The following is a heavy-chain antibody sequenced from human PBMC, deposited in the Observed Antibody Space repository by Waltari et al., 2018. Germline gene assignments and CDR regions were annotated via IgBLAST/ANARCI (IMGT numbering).Heavy chain of an antibody. CDR3: ARHLYGIDYLELDT. Sequence: EVQLLESGGGLAPPGGSLRLSCVASGFKFSNYAMSWVRQAPGKGLEWVAGISDSGVVRTYADSVKGRLTVSRDNSINTVFLQINSLTAEDTAIYYCARHLYGIDYLELDTWGRGTLVAVSS. CDR2: ISDSGVVR. CDR1: GFKFSNYA. J-gene: IGHJ1*01. V-gene: IGHV3-23*01. D-gene: IGHD3-10*01.